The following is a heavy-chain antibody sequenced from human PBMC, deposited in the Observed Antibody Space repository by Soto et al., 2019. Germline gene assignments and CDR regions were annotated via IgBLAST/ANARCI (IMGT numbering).Heavy chain of an antibody. CDR3: AKVRYSSPMGYYYGMDV. D-gene: IGHD2-2*01. CDR1: RVAFNEFI. CDR2: IIPVFGTA. Sequence: QAQLEQSGGEVKKPGSSVKVSCKASRVAFNEFIVTWVRQAPGLGLEWVGGIIPVFGTANYAQKFQGRVTITADESTSTSYMEVNNLRSEDTAVYYCAKVRYSSPMGYYYGMDVWGQGTTVTVSS. J-gene: IGHJ6*02. V-gene: IGHV1-69*01.